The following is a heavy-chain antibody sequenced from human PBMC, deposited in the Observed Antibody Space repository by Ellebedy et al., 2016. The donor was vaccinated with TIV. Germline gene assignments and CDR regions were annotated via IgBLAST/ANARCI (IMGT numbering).Heavy chain of an antibody. Sequence: GESLKISCAGSGFTFSDYYMTWVRQAPGKGLEWVSYITNTGSTIYYADSVKGRFTVARDNSKNSLYLQMNNLRGEDAAVYYCGRARQPGYFAYYYSGMDVWGQGTTVTVSS. CDR3: GRARQPGYFAYYYSGMDV. CDR2: ITNTGSTI. J-gene: IGHJ6*02. D-gene: IGHD3-9*01. CDR1: GFTFSDYY. V-gene: IGHV3-11*01.